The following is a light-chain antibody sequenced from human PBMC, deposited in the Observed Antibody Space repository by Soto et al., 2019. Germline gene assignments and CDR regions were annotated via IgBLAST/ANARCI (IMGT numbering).Light chain of an antibody. V-gene: IGLV3-21*02. CDR2: DDS. J-gene: IGLJ3*02. CDR1: NIESKS. Sequence: SYELTQPPSVSVAPGQTARIPGGGNNIESKSVHWYQEKPGQAPVLVVFDDSDRPTGIPDRFSGSNSGNTATLTISRVEAGDEADYYCQVWDTSSDHPGVFGGGTKVTVL. CDR3: QVWDTSSDHPGV.